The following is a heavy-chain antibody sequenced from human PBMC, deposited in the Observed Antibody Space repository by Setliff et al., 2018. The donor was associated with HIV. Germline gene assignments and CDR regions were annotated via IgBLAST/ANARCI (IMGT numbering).Heavy chain of an antibody. CDR1: GYSLSSGYF. D-gene: IGHD3-22*01. CDR2: IYHSGST. V-gene: IGHV4-38-2*01. CDR3: ASTSRRLGDSSGNEGAFDI. Sequence: SETLSLTCAVSGYSLSSGYFWGWIRQPPGKGLEWIGSIYHSGSTYYNPSLKSRVTISVDTSKNQFSLKLSSVTVADTAVYYCASTSRRLGDSSGNEGAFDIWGQGTMGTVSS. J-gene: IGHJ3*02.